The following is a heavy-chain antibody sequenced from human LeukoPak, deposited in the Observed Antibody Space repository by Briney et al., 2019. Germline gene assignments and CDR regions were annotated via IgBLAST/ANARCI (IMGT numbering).Heavy chain of an antibody. D-gene: IGHD6-13*01. CDR3: AKDQQQLASFDY. Sequence: GGSLRLSCAASGFTFSSYAMSWVRQAPGKGLEWVSGISSSGGSTYYADSVKGRFTISRDNSKNTLYLQMNSLRAEDTAVYYCAKDQQQLASFDYWGQGTPVTVSS. CDR2: ISSSGGST. CDR1: GFTFSSYA. V-gene: IGHV3-23*01. J-gene: IGHJ4*02.